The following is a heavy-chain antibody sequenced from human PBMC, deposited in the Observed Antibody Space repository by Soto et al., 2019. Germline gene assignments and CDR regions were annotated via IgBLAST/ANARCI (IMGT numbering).Heavy chain of an antibody. CDR1: GGSFSGYY. J-gene: IGHJ4*02. Sequence: QVQLQQWGAGLLKPSETLSLTCAVYGGSFSGYYWSWIRQPPGKGLGWIGEINHIGSTNSNPSLKLRVTLTVDTSKNQFALKLSPVTAADAAVYYCARDYYDSSGRPTIHYWGQGTLVTVSS. V-gene: IGHV4-34*01. D-gene: IGHD3-22*01. CDR3: ARDYYDSSGRPTIHY. CDR2: INHIGST.